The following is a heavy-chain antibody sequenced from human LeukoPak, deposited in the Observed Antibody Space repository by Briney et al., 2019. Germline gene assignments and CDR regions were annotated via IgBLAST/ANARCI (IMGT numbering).Heavy chain of an antibody. CDR3: ARVGTYDFWSGYPLYYFDY. CDR2: IYYSGST. Sequence: SETLSLTCTVSGXSISSYYWSWIRQPPGKGLEWIGYIYYSGSTNYNPSLKSRVTISVDTSKNQFSLKLSSVTAADTAVYYCARVGTYDFWSGYPLYYFDYWGQGTLVTVSS. D-gene: IGHD3-3*01. J-gene: IGHJ4*02. CDR1: GXSISSYY. V-gene: IGHV4-59*01.